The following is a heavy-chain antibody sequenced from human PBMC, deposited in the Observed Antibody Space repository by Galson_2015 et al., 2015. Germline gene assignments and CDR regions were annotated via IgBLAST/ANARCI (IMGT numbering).Heavy chain of an antibody. V-gene: IGHV3-23*01. CDR2: ISGSGGST. D-gene: IGHD5-18*01. CDR3: AKDLWFWDTAMVTFWDY. CDR1: GFTFSSYA. J-gene: IGHJ4*02. Sequence: SLRLSCAASGFTFSSYAMSWVRQAPGKGLEWVSAISGSGGSTYYADSVKGRFTISRDNSKNTLYLQMNSLRAEDTAVYYCAKDLWFWDTAMVTFWDYWGQGTLVTVSS.